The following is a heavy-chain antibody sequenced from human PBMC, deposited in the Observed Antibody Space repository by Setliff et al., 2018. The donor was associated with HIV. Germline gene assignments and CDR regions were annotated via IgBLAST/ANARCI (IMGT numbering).Heavy chain of an antibody. Sequence: SETLSLTCTVSGGSITYGGHYWSWIRQHPGKGLELIGYIYYSGSTYYNPSLKSRLTISVDTSKNEFSLKLSSVTAADTAVYYCAFSKQMATMAFDYWGQGALVTVS. CDR3: AFSKQMATMAFDY. J-gene: IGHJ4*02. CDR1: GGSITYGGHY. CDR2: IYYSGST. D-gene: IGHD5-12*01. V-gene: IGHV4-31*03.